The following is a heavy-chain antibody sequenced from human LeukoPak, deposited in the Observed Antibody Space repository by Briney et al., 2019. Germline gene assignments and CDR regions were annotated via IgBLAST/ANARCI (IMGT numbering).Heavy chain of an antibody. V-gene: IGHV1-2*06. CDR1: GYTFTAFH. D-gene: IGHD1-14*01. Sequence: ASVKVSCKASGYTFTAFHLHWVRQAPGQGLEWMGRIKPNNGDTSYAQKFQGRVTMTRDTSPSTIYMELNSLRSDDTAVYYCARGYNSGYEYWGQGTLVTVSS. CDR2: IKPNNGDT. J-gene: IGHJ4*02. CDR3: ARGYNSGYEY.